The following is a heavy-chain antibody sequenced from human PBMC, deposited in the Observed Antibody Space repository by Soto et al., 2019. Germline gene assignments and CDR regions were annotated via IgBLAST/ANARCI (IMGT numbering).Heavy chain of an antibody. Sequence: ASVKVSFTVSGYTLTELSMHWVRQAPGKGLEWMGGFDPEDGETIYAQKFQGRVTMTEDTSTDTAYMELSSLRSEDTAVYYCATVLSMSGYFDCWGQGTLVTVSS. CDR2: FDPEDGET. V-gene: IGHV1-24*01. CDR3: ATVLSMSGYFDC. J-gene: IGHJ4*02. D-gene: IGHD2-15*01. CDR1: GYTLTELS.